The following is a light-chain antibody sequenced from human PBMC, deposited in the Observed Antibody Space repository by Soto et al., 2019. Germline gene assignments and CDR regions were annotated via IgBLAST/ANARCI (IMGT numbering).Light chain of an antibody. CDR3: QQYGSSIT. Sequence: IALTQSPGTLSLSPGERATLSCRASQSVSRSYLACYQQKPGQAPRLLIYGASSRATGIPDRFSGSGSGTDFTLTINRLEPEDFAVYYCQQYGSSITFGQGTRLEIK. J-gene: IGKJ5*01. V-gene: IGKV3-20*01. CDR1: QSVSRSY. CDR2: GAS.